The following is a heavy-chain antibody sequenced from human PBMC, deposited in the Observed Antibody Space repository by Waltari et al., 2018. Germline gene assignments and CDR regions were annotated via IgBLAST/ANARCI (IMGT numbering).Heavy chain of an antibody. D-gene: IGHD3-3*01. CDR1: GYTFTSYA. CDR2: MNPNSGNT. J-gene: IGHJ4*02. CDR3: ARVGTIFGVVIIRGDY. V-gene: IGHV1-8*01. Sequence: QVQLVQSGAEVKKPGASVKVSCQASGYTFTSYAINWVRPATGQGLEWMGWMNPNSGNTGYAQKFQGRVTMTRNTSISTAYMELSSLRSEDTAVYYCARVGTIFGVVIIRGDYWGQGTLVTVSS.